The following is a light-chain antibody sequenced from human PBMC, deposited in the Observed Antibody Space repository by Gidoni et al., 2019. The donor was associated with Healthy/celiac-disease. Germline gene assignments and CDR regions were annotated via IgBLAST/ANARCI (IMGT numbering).Light chain of an antibody. CDR2: DAS. CDR3: QQYDNLPSGFT. Sequence: DIQLTQSPSSLSASVGDRVTITCHARQDISNYLNWYQQKPGKAPKLLIYDASNLETGVPSRFRGSGSGTDFTFTISSLQPEDIATYYCQQYDNLPSGFTVGPGTKVDIK. V-gene: IGKV1-33*01. J-gene: IGKJ3*01. CDR1: QDISNY.